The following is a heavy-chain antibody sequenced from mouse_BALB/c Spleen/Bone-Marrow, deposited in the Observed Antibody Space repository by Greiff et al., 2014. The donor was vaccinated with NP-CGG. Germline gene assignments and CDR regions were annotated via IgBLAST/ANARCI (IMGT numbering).Heavy chain of an antibody. J-gene: IGHJ2*01. CDR2: INSDGSAI. D-gene: IGHD1-1*01. V-gene: IGHV11-2*02. Sequence: VQLKESGGGLVQPGGSRGLSCEGSGFTFSGFWMSWVRQTPGKTLEWIGDINSDGSAINYAPSIKDRFTIFRDNDKSTLYLQMSNVRSEDTATYFWMRLGYYGYFDYWGQGTTLTVSS. CDR1: GFTFSGFW. CDR3: MRLGYYGYFDY.